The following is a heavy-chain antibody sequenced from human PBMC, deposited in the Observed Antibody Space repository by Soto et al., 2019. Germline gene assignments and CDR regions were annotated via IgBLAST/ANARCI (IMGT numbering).Heavy chain of an antibody. CDR2: ITWNGATT. V-gene: IGHV3-20*04. CDR1: GFTFDDHG. Sequence: RLSCAASGFTFDDHGMTWVRRAPGKGLEWVSGITWNGATTGYADSVKGRFTISRDNAKNSLYLQMNSLRVEDTALYYCARDGGVVVAVDAFDVWGQGTMVTVSS. CDR3: ARDGGVVVAVDAFDV. D-gene: IGHD6-19*01. J-gene: IGHJ3*01.